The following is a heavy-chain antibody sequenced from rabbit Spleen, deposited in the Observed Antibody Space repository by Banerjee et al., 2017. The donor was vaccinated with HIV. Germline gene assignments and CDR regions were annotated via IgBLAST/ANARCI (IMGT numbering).Heavy chain of an antibody. D-gene: IGHD2-1*01. Sequence: QEQLVESGGGLVKPEGSLTLTCKASGVSLNDKDVMCWVRQAPGKGLEWIACINVVTGKSVYASWAKGRFTISETSSTTVTLQMTSLTAADTATYFCARGSATMTMVIIGYYFNLWGPGTLVTVS. CDR3: ARGSATMTMVIIGYYFNL. CDR1: GVSLNDKDV. V-gene: IGHV1S45*01. J-gene: IGHJ4*01. CDR2: INVVTGKS.